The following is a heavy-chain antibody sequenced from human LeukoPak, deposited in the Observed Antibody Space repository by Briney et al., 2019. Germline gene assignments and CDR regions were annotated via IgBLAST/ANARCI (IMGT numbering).Heavy chain of an antibody. J-gene: IGHJ4*02. Sequence: GGSLRLSCAASGFTFDDYAMHWVRQVPGKVLEWVSGISWNSGSIGYAGSVKGRFTISRDNAKNSLYLQMNSLRAEDMALYYCAKDRDGYNFYYFDYWGQGTLVTVSS. D-gene: IGHD5-24*01. CDR2: ISWNSGSI. V-gene: IGHV3-9*03. CDR1: GFTFDDYA. CDR3: AKDRDGYNFYYFDY.